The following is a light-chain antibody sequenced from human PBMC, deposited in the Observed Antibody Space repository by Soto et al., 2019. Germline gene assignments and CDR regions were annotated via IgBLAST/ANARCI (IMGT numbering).Light chain of an antibody. J-gene: IGKJ3*01. CDR2: KAS. CDR1: QSISSW. CDR3: QQYNSYSST. Sequence: DIQMTQSPSTLSASVGDRVTITCRASQSISSWLVWYQQKTGKAPKLLIYKASSLESGVPSRLSGSGSGTGFTLTISCLQPDDFATYYSQQYNSYSSTFGPGTKVDIK. V-gene: IGKV1-5*03.